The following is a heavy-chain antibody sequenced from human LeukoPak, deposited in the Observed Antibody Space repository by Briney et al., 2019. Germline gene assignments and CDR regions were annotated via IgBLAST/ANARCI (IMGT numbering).Heavy chain of an antibody. J-gene: IGHJ6*03. CDR2: IYYSGST. V-gene: IGHV4-39*01. D-gene: IGHD4-23*01. CDR3: ATGGNVKYYYYYIGV. Sequence: PSETLSLTCTVSGGSISSSSYYWGWIRQPPGKGLEWIGSIYYSGSTYYNPSPKSRVTISVDTSKNQFSLKLSSVAAAHTVVYYCATGGNVKYYYYYIGVWGEGATVTVSS. CDR1: GGSISSSSYY.